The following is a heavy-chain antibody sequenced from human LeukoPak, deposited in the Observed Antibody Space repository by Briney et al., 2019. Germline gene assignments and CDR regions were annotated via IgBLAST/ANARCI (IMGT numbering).Heavy chain of an antibody. CDR3: ARVGGGYNFDY. J-gene: IGHJ4*02. D-gene: IGHD5-24*01. V-gene: IGHV3-74*03. Sequence: GGSLRLSCAASEFTFSSYWMHWVRQAPGKGLVWVSRINSDGSSTTYADSVKGRFTISRDNAKNTLYLQMNSLRAEDTAVYYCARVGGGYNFDYWGQGTLVTVSS. CDR1: EFTFSSYW. CDR2: INSDGSST.